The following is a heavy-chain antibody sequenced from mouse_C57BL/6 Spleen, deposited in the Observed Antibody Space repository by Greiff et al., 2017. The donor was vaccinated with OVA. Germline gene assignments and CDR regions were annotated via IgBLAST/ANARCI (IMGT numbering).Heavy chain of an antibody. J-gene: IGHJ3*01. CDR2: ISSGGDYI. CDR1: GFTFSSYA. D-gene: IGHD4-1*01. V-gene: IGHV5-9-1*02. CDR3: TRGADWDWFAY. Sequence: EVKLMESGEGLVKPGGSLKLSCAASGFTFSSYAMSWVRQTPEKRLEWVAYISSGGDYIYYADTVKGRFTISRDNARNTLYLQMSSLKSEDTAMYYCTRGADWDWFAYWGQGTLVTVSA.